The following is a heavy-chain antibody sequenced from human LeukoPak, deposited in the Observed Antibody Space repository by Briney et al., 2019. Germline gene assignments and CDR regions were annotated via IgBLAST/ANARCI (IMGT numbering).Heavy chain of an antibody. V-gene: IGHV3-20*04. J-gene: IGHJ4*02. CDR2: INSDAIT. CDR1: GFTFDDYA. D-gene: IGHD3-22*01. CDR3: AREGSRHYYDSSGNVDY. Sequence: GGSLRLSCAASGFTFDDYAMHWVRQAPGKGLVWVSRINSDAITTYADSVKGRFTISRDNAKDSLYLQMNSLRAEDTAVYYCAREGSRHYYDSSGNVDYWGQGTLVTVSS.